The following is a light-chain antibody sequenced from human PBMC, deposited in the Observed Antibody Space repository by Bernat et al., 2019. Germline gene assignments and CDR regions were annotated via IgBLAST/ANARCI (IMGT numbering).Light chain of an antibody. CDR2: YDS. V-gene: IGLV3-21*04. CDR3: QLWDSTSDHDV. J-gene: IGLJ1*01. Sequence: SYVLTQPPSVSVAPGQTARITCGGNNIGSKSVHWYQQRPGQAPVLVIYYDSDRPSGIPERFSGSNSGNTATLTISRVEAGDEADYFCQLWDSTSDHDVFGTGTKVTVL. CDR1: NIGSKS.